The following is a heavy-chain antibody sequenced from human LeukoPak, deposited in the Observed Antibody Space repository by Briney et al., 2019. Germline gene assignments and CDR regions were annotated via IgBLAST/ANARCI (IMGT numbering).Heavy chain of an antibody. CDR1: GGSISSGGYY. Sequence: SETLSLTCTVSGGSISSGGYYWSWIRQHPGKGLEWIGYIYYSGSTYYNPSLKSRVTISVDTSKNQFPLKLSSVTAADTAVYYCASNSVRGVIQAFDIWGQGTMVTVSS. CDR3: ASNSVRGVIQAFDI. J-gene: IGHJ3*02. D-gene: IGHD3-10*01. V-gene: IGHV4-31*03. CDR2: IYYSGST.